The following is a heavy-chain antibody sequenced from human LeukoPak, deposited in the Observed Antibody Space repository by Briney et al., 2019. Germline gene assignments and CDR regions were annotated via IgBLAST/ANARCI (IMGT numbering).Heavy chain of an antibody. CDR2: INHGGST. Sequence: SETLSLTCAAYGGSFRGYYWTWTRQPPGKGLEWIGEINHGGSTNYNPSLKSRVTISIDTSKSQFSLKLNSVTDADTAVYYCGRAPGWTIAARPLDYWGQGSLVTVSS. J-gene: IGHJ4*02. V-gene: IGHV4-34*01. D-gene: IGHD6-6*01. CDR1: GGSFRGYY. CDR3: GRAPGWTIAARPLDY.